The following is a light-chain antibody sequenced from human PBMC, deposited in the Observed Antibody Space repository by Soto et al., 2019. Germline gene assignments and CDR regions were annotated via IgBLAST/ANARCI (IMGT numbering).Light chain of an antibody. CDR1: RSDLGTYNL. J-gene: IGLJ2*01. V-gene: IGLV2-23*01. Sequence: QSVLTQPASVSGSPGQSITLSCTGTRSDLGTYNLVSWYQQHPGKAPQLMIYEGTKRPSGVSDRFSGSRSGNTASLTISGLQAEDEADYYCCSYVGSRAVVFGGGTKVTVL. CDR2: EGT. CDR3: CSYVGSRAVV.